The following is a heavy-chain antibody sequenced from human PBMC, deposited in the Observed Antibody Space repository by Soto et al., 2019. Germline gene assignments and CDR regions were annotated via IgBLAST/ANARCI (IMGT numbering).Heavy chain of an antibody. Sequence: GASVKVSCKASGYTFTSYAMHWVRQAPGQRLEWMGWINAGNGNTKYSQKFQGRVTITRDTSASTAYMELSSLRSEDTAVYYCARLFRYFDGFYFDYWGQGSLVTGSS. V-gene: IGHV1-3*01. CDR3: ARLFRYFDGFYFDY. CDR2: INAGNGNT. J-gene: IGHJ4*02. CDR1: GYTFTSYA. D-gene: IGHD3-9*01.